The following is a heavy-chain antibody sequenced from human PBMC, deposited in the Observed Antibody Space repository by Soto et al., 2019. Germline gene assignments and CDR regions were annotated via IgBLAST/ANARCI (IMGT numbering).Heavy chain of an antibody. CDR1: GGSSSSSSYY. CDR3: ARAVNVDTAMVRGRGMAV. D-gene: IGHD5-18*01. CDR2: IYYSGST. J-gene: IGHJ6*02. V-gene: IGHV4-39*01. Sequence: SETLSLTCTVSGGSSSSSSYYWGWIREPAGKGLEWIGSIYYSGSTYYNPSLKSRVTISVDTSKNQFSLKLSSVTAADTAVYYCARAVNVDTAMVRGRGMAVWGQGTTVTVSS.